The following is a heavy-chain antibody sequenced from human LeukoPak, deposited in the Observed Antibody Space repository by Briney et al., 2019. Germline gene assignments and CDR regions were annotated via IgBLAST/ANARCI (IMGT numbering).Heavy chain of an antibody. V-gene: IGHV3-23*01. CDR1: GFTFSSYA. J-gene: IGHJ4*02. D-gene: IGHD4-17*01. CDR3: ANPYGDYDFDY. Sequence: GGSLRLSCAASGFTFSSYAMSWVRQAPGKGLEWVSAISGSGGSTYYADSVKGRFTISRDNSKNTLYLQMNSLRAEDTAVYHCANPYGDYDFDYWGQGTLVTVSS. CDR2: ISGSGGST.